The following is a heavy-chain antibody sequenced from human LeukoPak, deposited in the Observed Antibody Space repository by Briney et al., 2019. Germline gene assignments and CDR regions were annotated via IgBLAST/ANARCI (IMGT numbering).Heavy chain of an antibody. CDR1: GGSISSSSYY. CDR3: ARVTSRLGVCDY. CDR2: IYYSGST. D-gene: IGHD2-8*01. V-gene: IGHV4-39*07. J-gene: IGHJ4*02. Sequence: SETLSLTCTVSGGSISSSSYYWGWIRQPPGKGLEWIGSIYYSGSTYYKPSLKSRVTISVDTSKNQFSLKLSSVTAADTAVYYCARVTSRLGVCDYWGQGTLVTVSS.